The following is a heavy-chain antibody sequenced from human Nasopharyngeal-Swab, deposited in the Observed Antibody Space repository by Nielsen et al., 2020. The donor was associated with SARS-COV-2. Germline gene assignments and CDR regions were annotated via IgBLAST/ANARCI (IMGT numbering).Heavy chain of an antibody. V-gene: IGHV3-23*01. CDR2: ISGGGGGT. CDR1: GFTFGNYG. CDR3: AKEEASYDFWSGYVTNYYYNGMDV. Sequence: GESLKISCAATGFTFGNYGMTWVRQPPGKGLEWVSAISGGGGGTYYADSVKGRFTISRDNSRRTLYPQMKSLRAEDTAVYYCAKEEASYDFWSGYVTNYYYNGMDVWGQGTTVTVSS. J-gene: IGHJ6*02. D-gene: IGHD3-3*01.